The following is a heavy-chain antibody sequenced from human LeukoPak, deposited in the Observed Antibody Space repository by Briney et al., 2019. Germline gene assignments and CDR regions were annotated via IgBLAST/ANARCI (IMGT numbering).Heavy chain of an antibody. J-gene: IGHJ5*02. Sequence: GGSLRLSCAVSGFTFRSHAMSWVRQAPGKGPEWVSAISGGGGSTFYADPVKGRFTISRDNSKNTLYLQMNSLRAEDTAVYYCAKVYYDSGAHRWLDPWGQGTLVTVSP. D-gene: IGHD3-22*01. CDR2: ISGGGGST. V-gene: IGHV3-23*01. CDR3: AKVYYDSGAHRWLDP. CDR1: GFTFRSHA.